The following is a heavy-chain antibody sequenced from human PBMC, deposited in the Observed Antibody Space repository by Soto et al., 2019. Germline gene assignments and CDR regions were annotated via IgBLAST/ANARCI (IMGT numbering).Heavy chain of an antibody. Sequence: GGSLRLSCAASGFTFSSYNMNWARQTPGKGLEWVASISSLSTYIYYADSVKGRFTISRDNAKNSLYLQMNSLRAEDTAVYYCARDFPTDYYDSSETADYWGQGTLVTVSS. V-gene: IGHV3-21*01. CDR2: ISSLSTYI. CDR3: ARDFPTDYYDSSETADY. CDR1: GFTFSSYN. J-gene: IGHJ4*02. D-gene: IGHD3-22*01.